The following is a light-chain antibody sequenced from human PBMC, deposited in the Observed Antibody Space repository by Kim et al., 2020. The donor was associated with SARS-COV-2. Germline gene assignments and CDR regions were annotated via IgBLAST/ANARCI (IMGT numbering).Light chain of an antibody. V-gene: IGLV3-1*01. CDR2: QDS. J-gene: IGLJ2*01. Sequence: SYELTQPPSLSVSPGQTASITCSGDKLGDKYACWYHQKPGQSPVLVIYQDSKRPSGIPERFSGSNSGNTATLTISGTQAMDEADYYCQAWDSRTAIFGGGTQLTVL. CDR3: QAWDSRTAI. CDR1: KLGDKY.